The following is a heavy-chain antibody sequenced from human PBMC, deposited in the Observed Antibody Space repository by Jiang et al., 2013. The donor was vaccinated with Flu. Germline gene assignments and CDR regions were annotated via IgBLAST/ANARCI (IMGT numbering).Heavy chain of an antibody. Sequence: TELSMHWVRQAPGKGLEWMGGFDPEDGETIYAQKFQGRVTMTEDTSTDTAYMELSSLRSEDTAVYYCATGGCTNGVCYDPYYYYGMDVWGQGTTVTVSS. D-gene: IGHD2-8*01. CDR1: TELS. CDR2: FDPEDGET. V-gene: IGHV1-24*01. CDR3: ATGGCTNGVCYDPYYYYGMDV. J-gene: IGHJ6*02.